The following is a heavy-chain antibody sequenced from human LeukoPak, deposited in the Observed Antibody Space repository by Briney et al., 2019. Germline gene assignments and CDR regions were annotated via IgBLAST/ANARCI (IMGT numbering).Heavy chain of an antibody. V-gene: IGHV3-66*01. Sequence: GGSLRLSCTASGFTVSTNYMTWVRQAPGEGLEWVSIIYSFGSTYYADSVKGRFTISRDNSKNTLSLQMNSLRSEDTAVYFCAREAWPHRHLDYWGQGTLVTVSS. J-gene: IGHJ4*02. CDR2: IYSFGST. CDR1: GFTVSTNY. D-gene: IGHD5-12*01. CDR3: AREAWPHRHLDY.